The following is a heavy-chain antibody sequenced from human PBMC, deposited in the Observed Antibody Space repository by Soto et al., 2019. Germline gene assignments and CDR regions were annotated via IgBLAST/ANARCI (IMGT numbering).Heavy chain of an antibody. J-gene: IGHJ4*01. V-gene: IGHV3-15*07. Sequence: PGGSLTHSCASSGLTLRNAWINRVRQAPGKGLEWGGRVKSKNDGGTTDFAAPVKGRFAISRDDTKNMVYQEMNSLQTEDTAIYFCTTDSYITSIIVRFDYWGHGTLVTVS. D-gene: IGHD3-22*01. CDR3: TTDSYITSIIVRFDY. CDR1: GLTLRNAW. CDR2: VKSKNDGGTT.